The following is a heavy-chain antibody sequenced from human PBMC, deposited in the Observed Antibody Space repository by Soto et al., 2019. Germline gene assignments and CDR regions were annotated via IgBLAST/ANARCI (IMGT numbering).Heavy chain of an antibody. D-gene: IGHD3-10*01. CDR2: ISGSGGST. CDR1: GFTFSSYA. J-gene: IGHJ4*02. CDR3: AKGAYGSGSYYKVVFDY. Sequence: GGSLRLSCAASGFTFSSYAMSWVRQAPGKGLEWVSAISGSGGSTYYADSVKGRFTISRDNSKNTLYLQMNSLRAEDTAVYYCAKGAYGSGSYYKVVFDYWGQGTLVTVSS. V-gene: IGHV3-23*01.